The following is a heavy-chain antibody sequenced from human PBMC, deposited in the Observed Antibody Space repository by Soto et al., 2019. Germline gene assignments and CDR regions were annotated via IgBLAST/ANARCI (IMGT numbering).Heavy chain of an antibody. J-gene: IGHJ4*02. CDR2: TSYDGSNN. D-gene: IGHD3-16*01. CDR3: ARWGTTGGLDV. V-gene: IGHV3-33*05. Sequence: QVQLVESGGGVVQPGTSLRLSCVGSGFTFRSYVIHWVRQAPGKGLEWVALTSYDGSNNFYGDSVKGRFTISRHNSRNTVKLHMDSLRFDDTALYYCARWGTTGGLDVWGERTLVSVSS. CDR1: GFTFRSYV.